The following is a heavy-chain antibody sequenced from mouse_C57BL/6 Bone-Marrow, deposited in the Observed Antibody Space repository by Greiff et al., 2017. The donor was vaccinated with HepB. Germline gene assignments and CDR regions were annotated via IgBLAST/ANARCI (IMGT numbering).Heavy chain of an antibody. Sequence: EVKLVESGGGLVKPGGSLKLSCAASGFTFSSYAMSWVRQTPEKRLEWVATISDGGSYTYYPDNVKGRFTISRDNAKNNLYLQMSHLKSEDTAMYYCAHSNFAYWGQGTLVTVSA. D-gene: IGHD2-5*01. CDR3: AHSNFAY. CDR2: ISDGGSYT. CDR1: GFTFSSYA. V-gene: IGHV5-4*03. J-gene: IGHJ3*01.